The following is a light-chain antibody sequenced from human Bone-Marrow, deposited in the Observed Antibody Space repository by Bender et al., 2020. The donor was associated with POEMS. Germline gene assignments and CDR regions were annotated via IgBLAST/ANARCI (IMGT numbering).Light chain of an antibody. V-gene: IGLV2-23*02. Sequence: QPALTQPASVSGSPGQSITISCTGSNSNVGTYKLVSWNQQHPGKAPKLMIYDVTKRPSGVSDRFSGSKSGNTASLTISGLQAEDEADYFCCSYAGRNTLMFGGGTKLTVL. CDR2: DVT. J-gene: IGLJ3*02. CDR3: CSYAGRNTLM. CDR1: NSNVGTYKL.